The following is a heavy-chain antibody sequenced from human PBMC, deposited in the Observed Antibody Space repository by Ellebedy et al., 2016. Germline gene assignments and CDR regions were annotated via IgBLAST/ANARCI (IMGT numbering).Heavy chain of an antibody. CDR3: ARDGSEWSRDV. D-gene: IGHD3-3*01. CDR2: IVFSGTAA. J-gene: IGHJ4*02. Sequence: GGSLRLXXAASGFTFNIAGMTWVRQAPGKGLGWVATIVFSGTAAYYSDSVKGRFIISRDNVKNSLFLQMNSLRVEDTAVYYCARDGSEWSRDVWGQGTLVTVSS. CDR1: GFTFNIAG. V-gene: IGHV3-21*01.